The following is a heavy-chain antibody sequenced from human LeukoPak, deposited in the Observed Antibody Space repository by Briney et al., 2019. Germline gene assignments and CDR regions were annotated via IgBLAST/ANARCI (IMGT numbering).Heavy chain of an antibody. CDR1: GFTFSSYA. J-gene: IGHJ6*03. CDR3: AGRIVGAQDYYYYMDV. D-gene: IGHD1-26*01. Sequence: GGSLRLSCAASGFTFSSYAMSWVRQAPGKGLEWVSAISGSGGSTYYADSVKGRFTISRDNSKNTLYLQMNSLRSEDTAVYYCAGRIVGAQDYYYYMDVWGKGTTVTISS. CDR2: ISGSGGST. V-gene: IGHV3-23*01.